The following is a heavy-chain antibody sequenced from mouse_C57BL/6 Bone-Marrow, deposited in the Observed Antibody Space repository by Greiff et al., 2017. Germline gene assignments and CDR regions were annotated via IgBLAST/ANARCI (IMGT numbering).Heavy chain of an antibody. D-gene: IGHD1-1*01. Sequence: QVHVKQPGAELVKPGASVKLSCKASGYTFTSYWMQWVKQRPGQGLEWIGEIDPSDSYTNYNQKFKGKATLTVDTSSSTAYMQLSSLTSEDSAVYYCARRVYGSSYRWYFDVWGTGTTVTVSS. CDR3: ARRVYGSSYRWYFDV. CDR2: IDPSDSYT. J-gene: IGHJ1*03. CDR1: GYTFTSYW. V-gene: IGHV1-50*01.